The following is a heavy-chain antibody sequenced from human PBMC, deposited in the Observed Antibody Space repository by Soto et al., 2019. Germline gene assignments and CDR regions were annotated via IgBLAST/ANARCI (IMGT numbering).Heavy chain of an antibody. Sequence: EVQLVESGGGLVHTGESLRLSCAASGFTFSDHYMDWVRQAPGKGLEWVGRSRNKANSYTTEYAASVKGRFTVSRGDSKKALDLQMNSLKTEDTAVYYCAKGDYESGAFYNTGVYWGQGTLVTVSS. CDR1: GFTFSDHY. V-gene: IGHV3-72*01. D-gene: IGHD3-22*01. CDR2: SRNKANSYTT. CDR3: AKGDYESGAFYNTGVY. J-gene: IGHJ4*02.